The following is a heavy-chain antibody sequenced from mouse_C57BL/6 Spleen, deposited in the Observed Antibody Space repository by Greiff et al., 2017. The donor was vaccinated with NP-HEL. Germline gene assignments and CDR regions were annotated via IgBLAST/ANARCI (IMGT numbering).Heavy chain of an antibody. V-gene: IGHV6-3*01. D-gene: IGHD2-3*01. Sequence: EVQVVESGGGLVQPGGSMKLSCVASGFTFSNYWMNWVRQSPEKGLEWVAQIRLKSDNYATHYAESVKGRFTISRDDSKSSVYLQMNNLRAEDTGIYYCTALYDGYPAWFAYWGQGTLVTVSA. CDR3: TALYDGYPAWFAY. CDR2: IRLKSDNYAT. J-gene: IGHJ3*01. CDR1: GFTFSNYW.